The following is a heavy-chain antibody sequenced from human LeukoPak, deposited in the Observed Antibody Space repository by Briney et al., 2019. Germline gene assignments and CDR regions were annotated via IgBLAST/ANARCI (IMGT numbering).Heavy chain of an antibody. V-gene: IGHV3-30-3*01. D-gene: IGHD6-13*01. CDR2: ISYDGSNK. J-gene: IGHJ4*02. CDR1: GFTFSSYA. Sequence: PGGSLRLSCAASGFTFSSYAMHWVRQAPGKGLEWVAVISYDGSNKYYADSVKGRFTISRDNSKNTLYLQMNSLRAEDTAVYYCARDLGGYSSSWFDYWGQGTLVTVSS. CDR3: ARDLGGYSSSWFDY.